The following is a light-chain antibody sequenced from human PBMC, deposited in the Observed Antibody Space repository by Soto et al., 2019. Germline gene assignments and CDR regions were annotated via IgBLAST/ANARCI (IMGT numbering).Light chain of an antibody. CDR1: QSVSGSY. J-gene: IGKJ1*01. V-gene: IGKV3-20*01. CDR2: GAS. CDR3: QQYGDSLGT. Sequence: EIVLTQSPGTLSLSPGERATLSCRASQSVSGSYLAWYQQKPGQAPRLLIYGASSRATGIPDRFSGSGSGTDFTLTISRLEPEDFAVYYCQQYGDSLGTFGQGTKVDIK.